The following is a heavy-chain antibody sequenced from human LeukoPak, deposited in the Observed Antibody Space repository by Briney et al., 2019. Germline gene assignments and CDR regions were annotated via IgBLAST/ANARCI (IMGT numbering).Heavy chain of an antibody. V-gene: IGHV4-4*07. CDR2: IYTSGST. CDR3: ARGTGDYDILTGYYDGPLDY. CDR1: GGSISSYY. Sequence: SETLSLTCTVSGGSISSYYWSWIRQPAGKGLEWIGRIYTSGSTNYNPSLKSRVTMSVDTSKNQFSLKLSSVTAADTAVYYCARGTGDYDILTGYYDGPLDYWGQGTLVTVSS. J-gene: IGHJ4*02. D-gene: IGHD3-9*01.